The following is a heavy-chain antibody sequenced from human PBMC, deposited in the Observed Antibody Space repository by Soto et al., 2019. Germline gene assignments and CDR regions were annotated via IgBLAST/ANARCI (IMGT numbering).Heavy chain of an antibody. V-gene: IGHV3-23*01. CDR3: AKVDTAMVTRYYYYYMDV. CDR1: GFTFSSYA. CDR2: ISGSGGST. Sequence: EVQLLESGGGLVQPGGSLRLSCAASGFTFSSYAMRWVRQAPGKGLEWVSGISGSGGSTYYADSVKGRFTIYRDNSKNTMYLEMNSVRADDTAVYYCAKVDTAMVTRYYYYYMDVWGKGTTVTVSS. D-gene: IGHD5-18*01. J-gene: IGHJ6*03.